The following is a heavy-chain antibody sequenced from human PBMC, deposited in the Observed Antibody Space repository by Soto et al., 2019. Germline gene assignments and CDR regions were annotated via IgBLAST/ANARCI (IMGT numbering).Heavy chain of an antibody. Sequence: QVQLVQSGAEVKKPGASVKVSCKASGYRFTNHGISWVRQAPGQGLEWMGWISGNDGKTKYARKFQGRVTMTTDTPTSTAYMEMNSLRHDDTAVYYCARDFYPLAYYFDYWGQGTLVTVSS. J-gene: IGHJ4*02. CDR1: GYRFTNHG. CDR2: ISGNDGKT. V-gene: IGHV1-18*01. CDR3: ARDFYPLAYYFDY.